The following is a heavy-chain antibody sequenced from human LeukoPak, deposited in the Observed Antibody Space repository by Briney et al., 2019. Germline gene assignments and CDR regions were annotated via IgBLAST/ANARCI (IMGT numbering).Heavy chain of an antibody. V-gene: IGHV3-48*03. CDR2: ISYSDSTI. D-gene: IGHD7-27*01. Sequence: GGSLRLSCAASGFAFSSYELNWVRQAPGKGLEWVSYISYSDSTIYYADPVKGRFTISRDNAKNTLYLQMNSLRAEDTAVYYCAKDWGLGGQGTLVTVSS. CDR1: GFAFSSYE. CDR3: AKDWGL. J-gene: IGHJ4*02.